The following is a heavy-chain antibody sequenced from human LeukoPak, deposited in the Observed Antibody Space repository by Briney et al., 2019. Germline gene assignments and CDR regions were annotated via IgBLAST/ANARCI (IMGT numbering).Heavy chain of an antibody. CDR1: GGSISSYY. V-gene: IGHV4-59*08. CDR3: ARHGFLEWSRFDY. CDR2: IYYSGST. J-gene: IGHJ4*02. D-gene: IGHD3-3*01. Sequence: SETLSLTCTVSGGSISSYYWSWIRQPPGKGLEWIGYIYYSGSTYYNPSLKSRITISVDTSKNQFSLKLTSVTAADTAVYYCARHGFLEWSRFDYWAREPWSPSPQ.